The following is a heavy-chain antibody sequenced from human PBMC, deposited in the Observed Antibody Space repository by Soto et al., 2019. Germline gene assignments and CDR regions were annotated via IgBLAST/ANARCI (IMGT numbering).Heavy chain of an antibody. CDR1: GGSFSGYY. J-gene: IGHJ6*03. CDR3: ARTSGAYYYYRAV. Sequence: PSGTLSLTCAVYGGSFSGYYWSWIRQPPGKGLEWIGEINHSGSTNYNPSLKSRVTISVDTSKNQFSLKLSSVTAADTAVYYCARTSGAYYYYRAVWGKGTTVPVSS. V-gene: IGHV4-34*01. CDR2: INHSGST.